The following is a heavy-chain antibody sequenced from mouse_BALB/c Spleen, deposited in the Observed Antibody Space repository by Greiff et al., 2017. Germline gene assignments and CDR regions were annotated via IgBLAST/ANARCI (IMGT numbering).Heavy chain of an antibody. CDR3: ARGNGNYGYFDY. J-gene: IGHJ2*01. D-gene: IGHD2-1*01. CDR1: GYSFTSYW. V-gene: IGHV1S127*01. Sequence: QVQLQQSGPQLVRPGASVKISCKASGYSFTSYWMHWVQQRPGQGLEWIGMIDPSDSETRLNQKFKDKATLTVDKSSSTAYMQLSSPTSEDSAVYYCARGNGNYGYFDYWGQGTTLTVSS. CDR2: IDPSDSET.